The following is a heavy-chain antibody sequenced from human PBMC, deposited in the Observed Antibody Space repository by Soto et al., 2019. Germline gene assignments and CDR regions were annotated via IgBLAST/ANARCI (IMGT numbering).Heavy chain of an antibody. CDR1: GGTFSSYA. J-gene: IGHJ6*02. Sequence: QVQLVQSGAEVKKPGSSVKVSCKASGGTFSSYAISWVRQAPGQGLEWMGGIIPIFGTANYTQKFQGRVTITADESTSTAYMELSSLRSEDTAVYYCARGVGWNDDGDYYYYGMDVWGQGTTVTVSS. CDR2: IIPIFGTA. CDR3: ARGVGWNDDGDYYYYGMDV. D-gene: IGHD1-1*01. V-gene: IGHV1-69*12.